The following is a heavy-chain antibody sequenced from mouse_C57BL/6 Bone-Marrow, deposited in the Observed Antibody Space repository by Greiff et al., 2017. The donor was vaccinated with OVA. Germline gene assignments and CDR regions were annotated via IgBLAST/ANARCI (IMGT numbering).Heavy chain of an antibody. D-gene: IGHD2-3*01. CDR2: IYPSDSET. Sequence: QVQLQQPGAELVRPGSSVKLSCKASGYTFTSYWMDWVKQRPGQGLEWIGNIYPSDSETHYNQKFKDKATLTVDKSSSTAYMQLSSLTSEDSAVYYCAREDDGYYNVWGTGTTVTVSS. V-gene: IGHV1-61*01. CDR3: AREDDGYYNV. J-gene: IGHJ1*03. CDR1: GYTFTSYW.